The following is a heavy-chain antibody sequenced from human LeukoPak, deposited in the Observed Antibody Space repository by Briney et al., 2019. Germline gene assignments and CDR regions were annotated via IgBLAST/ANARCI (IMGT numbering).Heavy chain of an antibody. V-gene: IGHV3-11*01. J-gene: IGHJ6*03. CDR2: ISGSGTDI. CDR1: GFTFSDYY. D-gene: IGHD6-13*01. Sequence: GGSLRLSCEASGFTFSDYYMTWMRQAPGKGLEWVSYISGSGTDILYADSVKGRFTISRDNSKNTLYLQMNSLRAEDTAVYYCAKDPYSSSWYDVLNYYYYYMDVWGKGTTVTISS. CDR3: AKDPYSSSWYDVLNYYYYYMDV.